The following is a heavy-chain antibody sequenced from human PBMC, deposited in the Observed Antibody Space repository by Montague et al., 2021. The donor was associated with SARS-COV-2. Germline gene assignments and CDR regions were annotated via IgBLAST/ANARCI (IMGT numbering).Heavy chain of an antibody. V-gene: IGHV4-34*01. CDR1: GSSFSGYH. J-gene: IGHJ6*03. D-gene: IGHD3-10*01. Sequence: SETLSLTCAVHGSSFSGYHWNWIRQSPGKGLEWIGEINHGGSTKFSPSLKGRLTISTDTSKNQFSLKLTSVAAADTAVYYCARLRDGVVPSPILGVGPFYSYYYMDVWGRGTPVTVSS. CDR3: ARLRDGVVPSPILGVGPFYSYYYMDV. CDR2: INHGGST.